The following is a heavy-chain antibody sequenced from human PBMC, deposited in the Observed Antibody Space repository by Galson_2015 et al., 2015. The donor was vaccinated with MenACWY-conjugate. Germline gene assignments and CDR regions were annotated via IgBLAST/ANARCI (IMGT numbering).Heavy chain of an antibody. J-gene: IGHJ3*02. D-gene: IGHD6-6*01. V-gene: IGHV3-48*01. CDR2: ISSSSTTI. Sequence: SLRLSCAASGFTFSSYSMNWVRQVPGKGLEWVSYISSSSTTIYYADSVKGRFTISRDNAKNSLYLQMNSLRAEDTAVYYCAREYSSLSGRAFDIWGQGTMVTVSS. CDR1: GFTFSSYS. CDR3: AREYSSLSGRAFDI.